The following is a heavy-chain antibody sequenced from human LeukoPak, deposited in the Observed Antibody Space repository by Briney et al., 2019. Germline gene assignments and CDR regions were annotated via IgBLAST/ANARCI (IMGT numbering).Heavy chain of an antibody. J-gene: IGHJ5*02. CDR1: GYTFTTYG. V-gene: IGHV1-18*01. CDR2: ISAYNGNT. D-gene: IGHD6-19*01. Sequence: RASVKVSCTASGYTFTTYGISWVRQAPGQGLDWIGWISAYNGNTNYAQKLQGRVTMTTDTSTSTAYMELRSLRSDDTAVYYCARDTIAVAGVHWFDPWGQGTLVTVSS. CDR3: ARDTIAVAGVHWFDP.